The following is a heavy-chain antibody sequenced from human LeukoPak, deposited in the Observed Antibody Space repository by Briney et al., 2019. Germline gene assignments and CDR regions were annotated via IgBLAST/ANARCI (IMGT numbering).Heavy chain of an antibody. CDR3: ARATAAGYYYYYGMDV. Sequence: SVKVSCKASGGTFSSYAISWVRQAPGQGLEWMGGIIPIFGTANYAQKFQGRVTITADESTSTAYMELSSLRSEDTAVYYCARATAAGYYYYYGMDVWGKGTTVTVSS. V-gene: IGHV1-69*01. D-gene: IGHD6-13*01. CDR1: GGTFSSYA. J-gene: IGHJ6*04. CDR2: IIPIFGTA.